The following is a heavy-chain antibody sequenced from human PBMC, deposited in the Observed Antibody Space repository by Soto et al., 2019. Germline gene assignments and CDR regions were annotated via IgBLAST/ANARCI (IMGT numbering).Heavy chain of an antibody. CDR3: TRWTYGSGSYDY. CDR2: IRSKANSYAT. V-gene: IGHV3-73*01. D-gene: IGHD3-10*01. CDR1: GFTFSGSA. J-gene: IGHJ4*02. Sequence: GGSLRLSCAASGFTFSGSAMHWVRQASGKGLEWVGRIRSKANSYATAYAASVKGRFTISRDDSKNTAYLQMNSLKTEDTAVCYCTRWTYGSGSYDYWGQGTLVTVSS.